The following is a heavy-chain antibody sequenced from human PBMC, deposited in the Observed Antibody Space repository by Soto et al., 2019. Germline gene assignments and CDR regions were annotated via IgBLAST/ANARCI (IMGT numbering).Heavy chain of an antibody. CDR2: VKEDGSLE. CDR3: VRDSYTAHWHTAGEDY. J-gene: IGHJ4*02. D-gene: IGHD2-2*02. CDR1: GFYITNYW. V-gene: IGHV3-7*01. Sequence: DVQLVESGGGLVQPGGSLRLSCAASGFYITNYWMTWVRQAPGKGPEWVANVKEDGSLEFYVDSVRGRFTISRDNAKNSLYLGMSRLRAEDTAVYYCVRDSYTAHWHTAGEDYWGQGTLVTVSS.